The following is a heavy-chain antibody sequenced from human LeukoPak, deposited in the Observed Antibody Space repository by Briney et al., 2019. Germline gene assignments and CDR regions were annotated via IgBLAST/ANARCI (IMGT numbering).Heavy chain of an antibody. V-gene: IGHV3-15*01. CDR3: TTDPIVVVTAEKDY. D-gene: IGHD2-21*02. CDR1: GFTLSNAW. CDR2: IKSKTDGGTT. J-gene: IGHJ4*02. Sequence: GGSVRLLCGASGFTLSNAWMSGVRQAPGEGVEWVGRIKSKTDGGTTDYAAPVKGRFTISRDDSKNTLYLQMNSLKTEDTAVYYCTTDPIVVVTAEKDYWGQGTLVTVSS.